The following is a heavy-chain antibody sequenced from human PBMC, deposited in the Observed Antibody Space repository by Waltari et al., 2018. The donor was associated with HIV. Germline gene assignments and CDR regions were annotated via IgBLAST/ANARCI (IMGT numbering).Heavy chain of an antibody. CDR1: GFTFSGYR. CDR2: ISASATTI. J-gene: IGHJ4*02. Sequence: EVQLVESGGGLVPPGGSLRISCAAAGFTFSGYRAHWVRLAPGKGLECVSYISASATTIYYADSVEGRFTISRDNAKNSLYLQMNSLRVEDTAVYYCARDRSSPTDPLGFCTNWGQGTLVTVSS. D-gene: IGHD2-8*01. CDR3: ARDRSSPTDPLGFCTN. V-gene: IGHV3-48*01.